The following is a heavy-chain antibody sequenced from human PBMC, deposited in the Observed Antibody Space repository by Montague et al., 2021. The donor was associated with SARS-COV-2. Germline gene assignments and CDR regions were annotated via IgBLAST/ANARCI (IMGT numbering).Heavy chain of an antibody. CDR2: ISGSGGST. CDR1: GFTFSSYA. V-gene: IGHV3-23*01. CDR3: AKRIMITEHI. J-gene: IGHJ3*02. Sequence: SLRLSCAASGFTFSSYAMSWVRQAPGKGLEWVSAISGSGGSTYYADSVKGRFTISRDNSKDALYLQMNSLRAEDTAVYYCAKRIMITEHIWGQGTMVTVSS. D-gene: IGHD3-16*01.